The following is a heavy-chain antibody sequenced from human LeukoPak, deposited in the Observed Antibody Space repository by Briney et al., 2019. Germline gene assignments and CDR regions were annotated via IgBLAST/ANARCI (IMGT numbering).Heavy chain of an antibody. V-gene: IGHV3-21*04. J-gene: IGHJ5*02. D-gene: IGHD3-10*01. CDR3: ARVIYGSGTYYKGWFDP. Sequence: GGSLRLSCAASGFTFSSYSMNWVRQAPGKGPEWVSSISSSSSYIYYADSVKGRFTISRDNAKNSLYLQMNGLRAEDTAVYYCARVIYGSGTYYKGWFDPWGQGTLVTVSS. CDR1: GFTFSSYS. CDR2: ISSSSSYI.